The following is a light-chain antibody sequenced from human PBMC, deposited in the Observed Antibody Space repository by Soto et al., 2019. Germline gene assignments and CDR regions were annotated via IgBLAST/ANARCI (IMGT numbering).Light chain of an antibody. V-gene: IGKV1-39*01. J-gene: IGKJ4*01. Sequence: DIQMTQSPSSLSASVGDRATITCRASQSISTYLNWYQQKPGKAPKLLIFGASSVQSGVPSRFSGSGSGTDFTLTISSLQPEDFATYYCQQSYSTPLTFGGGTKVDIK. CDR2: GAS. CDR1: QSISTY. CDR3: QQSYSTPLT.